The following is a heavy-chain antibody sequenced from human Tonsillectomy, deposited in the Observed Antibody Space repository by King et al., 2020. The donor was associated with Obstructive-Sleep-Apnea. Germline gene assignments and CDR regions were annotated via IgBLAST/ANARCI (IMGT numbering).Heavy chain of an antibody. Sequence: QLQESGPGLVKPSQTLSLTCTVSVGSISSGGYYWSWIRQHPGKGLEWIGYIYYSGSTYYNPSLKSRVTISVDTSKNQFSLNLSSVTAADTAVYYCARGGGEDTAMVPGYWGQGTLVTVSS. CDR3: ARGGGEDTAMVPGY. J-gene: IGHJ4*02. CDR2: IYYSGST. CDR1: VGSISSGGYY. V-gene: IGHV4-31*03. D-gene: IGHD5-18*01.